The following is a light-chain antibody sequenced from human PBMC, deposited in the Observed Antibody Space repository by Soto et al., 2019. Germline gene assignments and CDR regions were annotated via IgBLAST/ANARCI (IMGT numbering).Light chain of an antibody. V-gene: IGKV1-5*03. Sequence: DIQMTQSPSTLSASVGDRVTITCRASQSISSWLAWYQQKPGKAPKLLIYKASSLEGGVPSRFSGSGSGTEFTLTISSLQPDDFATYYCQQYNTYSWTFRQGTKVEIK. CDR2: KAS. J-gene: IGKJ1*01. CDR1: QSISSW. CDR3: QQYNTYSWT.